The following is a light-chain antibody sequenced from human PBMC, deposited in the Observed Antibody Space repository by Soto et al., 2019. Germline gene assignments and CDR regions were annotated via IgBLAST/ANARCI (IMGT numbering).Light chain of an antibody. CDR3: QQSYSTLSIT. Sequence: DIQMTRSPSSLSASVGDRVTITCRASESINRHLNWYQQKPGKAPKLLIYAASSLQNGVPSRFSGIGSGTDFTLTISNLQPEDFATYYCQQSYSTLSITFGQGTRLEIK. V-gene: IGKV1-39*01. CDR1: ESINRH. CDR2: AAS. J-gene: IGKJ5*01.